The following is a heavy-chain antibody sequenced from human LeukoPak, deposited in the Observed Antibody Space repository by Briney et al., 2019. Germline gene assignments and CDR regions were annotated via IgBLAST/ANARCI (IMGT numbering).Heavy chain of an antibody. CDR2: IYYSGGT. D-gene: IGHD1-14*01. CDR1: GGSISSYY. V-gene: IGHV4-59*01. CDR3: ARTGGRGSYYFDY. J-gene: IGHJ4*02. Sequence: SETLSLTCTVSGGSISSYYWSWIRQPPGRGLEWIGYIYYSGGTNYNPSLKSRVAISVDTSNNQFSLKFSSVTAADTAAYYCARTGGRGSYYFDYWGQGTLVTVSS.